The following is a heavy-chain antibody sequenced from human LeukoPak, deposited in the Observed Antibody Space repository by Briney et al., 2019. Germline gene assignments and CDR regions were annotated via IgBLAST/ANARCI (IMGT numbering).Heavy chain of an antibody. V-gene: IGHV1-8*02. CDR2: INPNSGNT. D-gene: IGHD6-25*01. CDR1: GYTFTGYY. CDR3: ARIRGGMHHMDV. Sequence: ASVKVSCKASGYTFTGYYMHWVRQAPGQGLEWMGWINPNSGNTGYAQKFQGRVTMTRNTSISTAYMELSSLRSEDTAVYYCARIRGGMHHMDVWGKGTPVTISS. J-gene: IGHJ6*03.